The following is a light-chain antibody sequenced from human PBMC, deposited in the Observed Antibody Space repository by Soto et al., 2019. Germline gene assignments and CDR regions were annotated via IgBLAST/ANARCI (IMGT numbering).Light chain of an antibody. CDR1: HDIGNH. CDR3: EQSYSVPLT. CDR2: SAF. J-gene: IGKJ4*01. V-gene: IGKV1-39*01. Sequence: DIQMTQSPSSLSISVGDRVTITCRSSHDIGNHLNWYQQKPGKAPQLLLYSAFTLQSWVPSRFSGSGSGTAFTLTITSLQPEDSATYSCEQSYSVPLTFGGGTKVEV.